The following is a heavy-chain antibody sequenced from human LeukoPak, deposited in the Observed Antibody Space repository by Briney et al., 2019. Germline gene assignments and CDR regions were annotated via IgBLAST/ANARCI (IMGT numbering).Heavy chain of an antibody. CDR1: GFTFSNYW. V-gene: IGHV3-74*01. Sequence: GGSLRLSCAASGFTFSNYWMHWVRQAPGKGLVWVSRMNSDGSKAYADSVKGRFTISRDNAKNSVFLELNNLRAEDTAVYYCAGSRGKRITMFRVFDYWGQGTLVTVSS. D-gene: IGHD3-10*01. J-gene: IGHJ4*02. CDR2: MNSDGSK. CDR3: AGSRGKRITMFRVFDY.